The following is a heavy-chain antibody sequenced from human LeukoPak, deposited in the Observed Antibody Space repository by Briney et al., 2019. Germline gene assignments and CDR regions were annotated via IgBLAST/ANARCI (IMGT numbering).Heavy chain of an antibody. Sequence: ASVKVSCKASGGTFSSYAISWVRQAPGQGLEWMGGIIPIFGTANYAQKFQGRVTITADKSTSTAYMELSSLRSEDTAVYYCARGGSSSWYVGWIWSDPWGQGTLVTVSS. V-gene: IGHV1-69*06. CDR1: GGTFSSYA. D-gene: IGHD6-13*01. J-gene: IGHJ5*02. CDR3: ARGGSSSWYVGWIWSDP. CDR2: IIPIFGTA.